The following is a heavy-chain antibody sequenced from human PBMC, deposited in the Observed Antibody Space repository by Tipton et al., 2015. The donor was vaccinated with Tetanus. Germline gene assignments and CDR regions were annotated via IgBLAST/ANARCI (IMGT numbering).Heavy chain of an antibody. J-gene: IGHJ4*02. CDR3: AREVDSGSYGGYFDY. Sequence: SLRLSCAASGFTFSSYGMHWVRQAPGKGLEWVAVIWYDGSNKYYADSVKGRFTISRDNSKNTLYLQMNSLGAEDTALYYCAREVDSGSYGGYFDYWGQGTLVTVSS. D-gene: IGHD1-26*01. CDR2: IWYDGSNK. CDR1: GFTFSSYG. V-gene: IGHV3-33*01.